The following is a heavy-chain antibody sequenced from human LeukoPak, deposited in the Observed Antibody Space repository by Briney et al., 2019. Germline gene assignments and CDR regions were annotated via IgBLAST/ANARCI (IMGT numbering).Heavy chain of an antibody. D-gene: IGHD6-19*01. V-gene: IGHV4-34*01. CDR2: INDSGRT. Sequence: PSETLSLTCAIYSESFSGYFWSWVRQPPGKGLEWIGEINDSGRTNSNPSLESRVTISVDTSKNQFSLNLDSVTAADTAVYYCARHAVGGRKAFDYWGQGTLVTVTS. CDR3: ARHAVGGRKAFDY. CDR1: SESFSGYF. J-gene: IGHJ4*02.